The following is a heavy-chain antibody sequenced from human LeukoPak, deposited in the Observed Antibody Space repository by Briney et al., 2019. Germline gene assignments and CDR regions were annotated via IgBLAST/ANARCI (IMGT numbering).Heavy chain of an antibody. CDR2: INPSGGST. Sequence: GASVRVSCKASGYIFTSYYMHWVRQAPGQGLEWMGIINPSGGSTSYSQKFQGRVTMTRDTSTNTVYMELSSLRSEDTAVYYCARDGDWYQLLGANYYYYMDVWGKGTTVTVSS. J-gene: IGHJ6*03. D-gene: IGHD2-2*01. V-gene: IGHV1-46*01. CDR3: ARDGDWYQLLGANYYYYMDV. CDR1: GYIFTSYY.